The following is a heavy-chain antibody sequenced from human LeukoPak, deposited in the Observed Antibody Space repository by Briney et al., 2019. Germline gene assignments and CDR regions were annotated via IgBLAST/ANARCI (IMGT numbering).Heavy chain of an antibody. CDR3: ARAQGRVRPYYYDSSGYYYPRYYYYYGMDV. D-gene: IGHD3-22*01. J-gene: IGHJ6*02. CDR1: GYTSTSSG. CDR2: ISAYNGNT. V-gene: IGHV1-18*01. Sequence: ASLKVSCKASGYTSTSSGISWVRQAPGQGLEWMGSISAYNGNTNYAQKLQSRVTTTTDTSTSPAYMELRSLSYDDPAVYYCARAQGRVRPYYYDSSGYYYPRYYYYYGMDVWGQGTTVTVSS.